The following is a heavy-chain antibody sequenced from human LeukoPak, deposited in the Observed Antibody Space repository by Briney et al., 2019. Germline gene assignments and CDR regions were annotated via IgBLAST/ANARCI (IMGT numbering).Heavy chain of an antibody. CDR2: INHSGST. CDR1: GGSISSSY. J-gene: IGHJ5*02. CDR3: ARGRLGSRITMVRGFDP. D-gene: IGHD3-10*01. V-gene: IGHV4-34*01. Sequence: SETLSLTCTVSGGSISSSYWSWIRQPPGKGLEWIGEINHSGSTNYNPSLKSRVTISVDTSKNQFSLKLSSVTAADTAVYYCARGRLGSRITMVRGFDPWGQGTLVTVSS.